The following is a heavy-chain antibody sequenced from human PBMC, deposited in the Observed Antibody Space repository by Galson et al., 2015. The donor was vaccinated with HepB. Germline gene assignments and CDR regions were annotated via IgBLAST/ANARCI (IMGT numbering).Heavy chain of an antibody. CDR3: ARDYEEGGDYAPDLYYYYYMDV. CDR1: GYTFTSYY. D-gene: IGHD4-17*01. CDR2: INPSGGST. Sequence: SVKVSCKASGYTFTSYYMHWVRQAPGQGLEWMGIINPSGGSTSYAQKFQGRVTMTRDTSTSTVYMELSSLRSEDTAVYYCARDYEEGGDYAPDLYYYYYMDVWGKGTTVTVSS. J-gene: IGHJ6*03. V-gene: IGHV1-46*01.